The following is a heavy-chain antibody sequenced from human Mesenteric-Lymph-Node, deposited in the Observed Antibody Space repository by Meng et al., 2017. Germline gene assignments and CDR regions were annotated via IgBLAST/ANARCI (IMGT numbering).Heavy chain of an antibody. CDR3: ARDVRVRPIGNWFDP. J-gene: IGHJ5*02. CDR1: GCTITSYA. V-gene: IGHV3-23*01. CDR2: LGATGTT. D-gene: IGHD3-10*01. Sequence: LGCGGAWVERGVSLIFICSASGCTITSYAMSWVRKAPGKGLELVSALGATGTTYYADSVKGRFTISRENSKNTLYLQMNSLRAEDAAVYYCARDVRVRPIGNWFDPWGQGTLVTVSS.